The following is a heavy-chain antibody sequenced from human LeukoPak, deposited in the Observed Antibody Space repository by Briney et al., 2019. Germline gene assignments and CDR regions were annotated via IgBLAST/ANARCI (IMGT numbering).Heavy chain of an antibody. CDR3: ARGGYEYQPRGANWFDP. J-gene: IGHJ5*02. CDR1: GFTVSSNY. D-gene: IGHD2-2*01. V-gene: IGHV3-53*01. CDR2: IYSGGST. Sequence: QTGGSLRLSCAASGFTVSSNYMSWVRQAPGKGLEWVSVIYSGGSTYYADSVKGRFTISRDNSKNTLYLQMNSLRAEDTAVYYCARGGYEYQPRGANWFDPWGQGTLVTVSS.